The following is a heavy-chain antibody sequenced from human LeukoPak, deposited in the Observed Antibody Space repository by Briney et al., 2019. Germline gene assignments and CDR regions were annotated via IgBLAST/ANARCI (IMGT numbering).Heavy chain of an antibody. CDR3: VRNTLLWFGDSLPPADFYY. CDR2: IDHSDSYA. Sequence: GESLKISCYGSGYSFTSYWISWVRQMPGRGLEWMGRIDHSDSYAKYSPPFQGHVTISVDKSISTAYLQWSSLRASDTAMYYCVRNTLLWFGDSLPPADFYYWGPGNLVTVSS. CDR1: GYSFTSYW. D-gene: IGHD3-10*01. J-gene: IGHJ4*02. V-gene: IGHV5-10-1*01.